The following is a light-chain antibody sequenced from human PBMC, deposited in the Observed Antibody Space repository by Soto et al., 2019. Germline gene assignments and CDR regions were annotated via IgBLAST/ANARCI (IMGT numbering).Light chain of an antibody. J-gene: IGKJ1*01. CDR3: QQYNNWPPT. Sequence: EIVMTQSPATLSVSPGERATLSCRASQSINSKLAWYQQKPGQAPRVLMHGASTRATGISARFSGSGSGTEFILTISSLQSEDFAVYYCQQYNNWPPTFGQGTKVEIK. V-gene: IGKV3-15*01. CDR1: QSINSK. CDR2: GAS.